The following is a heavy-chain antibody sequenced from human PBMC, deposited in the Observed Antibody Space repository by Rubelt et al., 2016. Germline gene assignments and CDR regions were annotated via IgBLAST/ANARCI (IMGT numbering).Heavy chain of an antibody. V-gene: IGHV4-39*07. CDR2: MYYTGAT. CDR1: GGSISSSSYY. D-gene: IGHD5-24*01. J-gene: IGHJ4*02. CDR3: AREMATGHFDR. Sequence: QLQLQESGPGLVKPSETLSLTCTVSGGSISSSSYYWGWIRQPPGKGLEWIGNMYYTGATNYNPSLNSRVSISVEPCKNPVSLKLSSVTAADTAVYYCAREMATGHFDRWGQGTPVTVSS.